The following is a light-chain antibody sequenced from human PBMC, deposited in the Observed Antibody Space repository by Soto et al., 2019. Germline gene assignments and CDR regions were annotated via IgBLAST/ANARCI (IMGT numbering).Light chain of an antibody. CDR1: QSVSSSY. Sequence: EIVLTQSPGTLSLSPGERATLSCRARQSVSSSYLAWYQQKPGQAPRLLIYGASSRATGIPDRFSGSGSGTDFTLTISRLEPEDFAVYYCQQYGSSQTWTFGQGTKVDIK. CDR3: QQYGSSQTWT. CDR2: GAS. V-gene: IGKV3-20*01. J-gene: IGKJ1*01.